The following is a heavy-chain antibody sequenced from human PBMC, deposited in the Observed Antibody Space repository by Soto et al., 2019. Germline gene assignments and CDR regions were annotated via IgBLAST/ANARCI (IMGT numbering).Heavy chain of an antibody. D-gene: IGHD3-16*01. J-gene: IGHJ4*02. CDR1: GFTFSSYA. CDR3: AKRGVGGFDY. Sequence: EVQLLESGGGLVQPGGSLRLSCAASGFTFSSYAMSWVRQAPGKGLEWVSAITASGGSTYYADSVKGRFTISRDNSKNTLYLQMSSLRAEDTAVYYCAKRGVGGFDYWGQGTLVTVSS. V-gene: IGHV3-23*01. CDR2: ITASGGST.